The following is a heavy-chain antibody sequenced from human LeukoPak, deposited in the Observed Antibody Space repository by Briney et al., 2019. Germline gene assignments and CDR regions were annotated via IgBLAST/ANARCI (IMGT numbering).Heavy chain of an antibody. CDR3: ARGHRHYFDY. CDR2: IIPIFGTA. CDR1: GGTFSSYA. Sequence: GASVRVSCKASGGTFSSYAISWVRQAPGQGLEWMGGIIPIFGTANYAQKFQGRVTITADESTSTAYMELSSLRSEDTAVYYCARGHRHYFDYWGQGTLVTVSS. V-gene: IGHV1-69*13. J-gene: IGHJ4*02.